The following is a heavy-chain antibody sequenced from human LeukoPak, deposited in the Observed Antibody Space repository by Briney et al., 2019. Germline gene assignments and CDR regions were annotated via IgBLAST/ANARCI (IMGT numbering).Heavy chain of an antibody. CDR3: ARDYYGSGSYYNVGAFDI. CDR2: IYSDNT. CDR1: GFTFSSYG. J-gene: IGHJ3*02. V-gene: IGHV3-53*01. Sequence: GGSLRLSCAASGFTFSSYGMSWVRQAPGKGLEWVSFIYSDNTHYSDSVKGRFTISRDNSKNTLYLQMNSLRAEDTAVYYCARDYYGSGSYYNVGAFDIWGQETMVTVSS. D-gene: IGHD3-10*01.